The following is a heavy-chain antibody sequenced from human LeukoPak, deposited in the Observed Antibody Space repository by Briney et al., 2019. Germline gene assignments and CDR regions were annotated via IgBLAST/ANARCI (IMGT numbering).Heavy chain of an antibody. CDR1: GFTFSDYY. CDR3: ARTRTDFVGYYFDY. Sequence: GGSLRLSCAASGFTFSDYYMSWIRQAPGKGLEWVSYISSSGSTIYYADSVKGRFTISRDNAKNSVFLQMNSLRAEDTAVYYCARTRTDFVGYYFDYWGQGTLVTVSS. J-gene: IGHJ4*02. V-gene: IGHV3-11*04. CDR2: ISSSGSTI. D-gene: IGHD3/OR15-3a*01.